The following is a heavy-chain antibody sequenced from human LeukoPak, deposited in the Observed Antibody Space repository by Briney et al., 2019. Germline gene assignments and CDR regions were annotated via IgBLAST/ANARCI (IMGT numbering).Heavy chain of an antibody. V-gene: IGHV4-39*07. Sequence: SETLSLTCTVSGGSISSNSYYWGWIRQPPGKGLEWIGSMYYRGSTYYNPSLKSRVTISVDTSKNQFSLKLSSVTAADTAVYYCARISGSYYNDYYYMDVWGKGTTVTVSS. J-gene: IGHJ6*03. CDR2: MYYRGST. CDR1: GGSISSNSYY. D-gene: IGHD3-10*01. CDR3: ARISGSYYNDYYYMDV.